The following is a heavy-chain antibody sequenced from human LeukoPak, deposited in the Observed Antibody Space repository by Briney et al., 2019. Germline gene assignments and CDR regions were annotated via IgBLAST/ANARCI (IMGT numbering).Heavy chain of an antibody. D-gene: IGHD3-10*01. CDR1: GYTFTVYY. CDR2: INPNSGGT. J-gene: IGHJ3*02. V-gene: IGHV1-2*02. Sequence: ASLKVSCTAAGYTFTVYYMHWVRQAPGQGLEWMGWINPNSGGTNYAQKFQGRVTMTRDMSISTAYMELSRLTSDDTAVYYCARDPPIGGADVFDIWGQGTMITVSS. CDR3: ARDPPIGGADVFDI.